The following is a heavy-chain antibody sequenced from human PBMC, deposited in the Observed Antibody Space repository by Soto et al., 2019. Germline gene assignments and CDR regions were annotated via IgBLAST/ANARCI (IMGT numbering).Heavy chain of an antibody. J-gene: IGHJ4*02. CDR1: GFTFGNYC. CDR3: VRDAGHRGDY. D-gene: IGHD3-10*01. CDR2: INGDGSSA. V-gene: IGHV3-74*03. Sequence: EVQLVESGGGLIQPGGSLRLSCAASGFTFGNYCMHWVRQSPGKGLVWVSSINGDGSSATYADSVEGRFTVSRDSDKNTLHLQMNSLTVEDTAVYYCVRDAGHRGDYWGQGTLVTVSS.